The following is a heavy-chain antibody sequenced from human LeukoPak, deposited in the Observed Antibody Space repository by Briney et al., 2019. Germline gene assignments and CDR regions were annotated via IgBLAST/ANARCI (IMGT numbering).Heavy chain of an antibody. J-gene: IGHJ5*02. V-gene: IGHV1-2*02. CDR1: GYTFTGYY. CDR2: INPNSGGT. CDR3: ARAKTTVTTGEWFDP. D-gene: IGHD4-17*01. Sequence: ASVKVSCKASGYTFTGYYMHWVRQAPGQGLERMGWINPNSGGTNYAQKFQGRVTMTRDTSISTAYMELSRLRSDDTAVYHCARAKTTVTTGEWFDPWGQGTLVTVSS.